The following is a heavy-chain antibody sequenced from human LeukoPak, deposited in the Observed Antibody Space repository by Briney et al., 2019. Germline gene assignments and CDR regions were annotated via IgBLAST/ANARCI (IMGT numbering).Heavy chain of an antibody. J-gene: IGHJ4*02. Sequence: GGSLRLSCVASGFTFSSYWMSWVRQAPGKGLEWVANIKQDGSEKYYVDSVKGRFTISRDNSKNTLYLQMNSLRAEDTAVYYCAREALSAHYDFWSGSFDYWGQGTRVTVSS. CDR1: GFTFSSYW. CDR2: IKQDGSEK. D-gene: IGHD3-3*01. CDR3: AREALSAHYDFWSGSFDY. V-gene: IGHV3-7*03.